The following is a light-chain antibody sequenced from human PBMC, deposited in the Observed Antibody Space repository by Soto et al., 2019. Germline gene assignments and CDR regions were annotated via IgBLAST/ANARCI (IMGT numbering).Light chain of an antibody. CDR2: EVN. CDR1: SSDVGGYDY. Sequence: QSVLTQPASVSGSPGRSVTISCTGTSSDVGGYDYVSWYQQHPGKAPKLILYEVNNRPSGISNHFSGSKPGNTASLIISGLQADAEADYFCSSYSTTTTLVFGSGTKGTVL. J-gene: IGLJ1*01. V-gene: IGLV2-14*01. CDR3: SSYSTTTTLV.